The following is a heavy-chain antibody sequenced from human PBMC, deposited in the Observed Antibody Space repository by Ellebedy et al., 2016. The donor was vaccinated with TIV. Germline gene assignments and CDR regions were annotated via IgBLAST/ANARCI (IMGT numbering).Heavy chain of an antibody. CDR3: AREVLLWFGEPHYFDY. Sequence: SETLSLTXTVSGGSISRAGYYWSWIRQLPGKGLEWIGYIYFSGSFYYNTSLKSRLTISRDSSKNQFSLQLTSVTAADTAVYYCAREVLLWFGEPHYFDYWGQGTLVTVSS. J-gene: IGHJ4*02. CDR2: IYFSGSF. V-gene: IGHV4-31*03. CDR1: GGSISRAGYY. D-gene: IGHD3-10*01.